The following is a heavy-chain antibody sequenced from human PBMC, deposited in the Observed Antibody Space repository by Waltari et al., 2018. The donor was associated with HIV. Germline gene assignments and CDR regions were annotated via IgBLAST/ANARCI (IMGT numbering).Heavy chain of an antibody. CDR1: GGSLGVSS. J-gene: IGHJ3*01. CDR3: VRGSYDYVRGSQPGNAFEV. D-gene: IGHD3-16*01. Sequence: RGAGPLKPSGNLSLVCAVSGGSLGVSSWACTRRPPGGGLEGIGESNHNGVTKYKSSLGGRVALSVDTSKNQCSLEGASVTAADTALYFCVRGSYDYVRGSQPGNAFEVWGQGTPVIVS. V-gene: IGHV4-34*01. CDR2: SNHNGVT.